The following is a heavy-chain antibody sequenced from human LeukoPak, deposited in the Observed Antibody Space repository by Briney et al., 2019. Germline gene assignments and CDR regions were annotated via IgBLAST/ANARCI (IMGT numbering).Heavy chain of an antibody. J-gene: IGHJ4*02. D-gene: IGHD3-22*01. Sequence: SETLSLTCTVSGGSLSSGGYYWSWIRQHPGKGLEWIGYIYYSGSTYYNPSLKSRVTISVDTSKNQFSLKLSSVTAADTAVYYCARARDSSGYYQRTFDYWGQGTLVTVSS. CDR3: ARARDSSGYYQRTFDY. CDR2: IYYSGST. V-gene: IGHV4-31*03. CDR1: GGSLSSGGYY.